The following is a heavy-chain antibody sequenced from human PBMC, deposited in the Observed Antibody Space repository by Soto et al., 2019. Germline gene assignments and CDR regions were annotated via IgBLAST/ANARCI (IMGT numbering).Heavy chain of an antibody. CDR1: GYTFRSSG. J-gene: IGHJ4*02. D-gene: IGHD3-22*01. Sequence: QGQLVQSGAEVKKPGASVKVSCQASGYTFRSSGISWVRQAPGQGLEWMGWITPYNGDTTYAQKFQGRVTMTPDTSTNPAYMELRSLRPDDTAVYYCARDCRSYYFDSGGYCHLDYWGEGTLVTVSS. CDR2: ITPYNGDT. V-gene: IGHV1-18*01. CDR3: ARDCRSYYFDSGGYCHLDY.